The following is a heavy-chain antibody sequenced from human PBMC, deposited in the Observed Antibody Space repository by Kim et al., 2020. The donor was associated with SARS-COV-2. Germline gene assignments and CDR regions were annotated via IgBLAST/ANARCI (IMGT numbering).Heavy chain of an antibody. D-gene: IGHD1-26*01. V-gene: IGHV3-30*18. Sequence: GGSLRLSCAASRFTFNSFAMHWVRQAPGKGLEWVAVMSSRGSDTFYADSVEGRFTISRDNSKNTLSLQMNSLRPEDTAVYYCAKGDTSRPPDALDVWG. J-gene: IGHJ6*02. CDR3: AKGDTSRPPDALDV. CDR1: RFTFNSFA. CDR2: MSSRGSDT.